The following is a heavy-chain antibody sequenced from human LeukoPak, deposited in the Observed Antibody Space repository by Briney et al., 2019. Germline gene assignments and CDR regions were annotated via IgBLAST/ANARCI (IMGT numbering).Heavy chain of an antibody. V-gene: IGHV1-18*01. J-gene: IGHJ4*02. CDR1: GYTFTSYG. D-gene: IGHD2-8*01. CDR2: ISAYNGNT. Sequence: ASVTVSCKASGYTFTSYGISWVRQAPGQGLEWMGWISAYNGNTNYAQKLQGRVTMTTDTSTSTAYMELRSLRSDDTAVYYCARVGIMVYAPPSAYYFDYWGQGTLVTVSS. CDR3: ARVGIMVYAPPSAYYFDY.